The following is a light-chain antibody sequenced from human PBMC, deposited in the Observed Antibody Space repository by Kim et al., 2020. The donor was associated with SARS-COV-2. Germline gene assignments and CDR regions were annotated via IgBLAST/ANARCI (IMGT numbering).Light chain of an antibody. CDR1: SNNVGNEG. CDR2: RNN. J-gene: IGLJ3*02. V-gene: IGLV10-54*01. CDR3: SAWDSSLSVWV. Sequence: LTQPPSVSKDLRQTATLTCTGNSNNVGNEGVAWLQQHQGHPPKLLSYRNNNRPSGISERLSASRSGNTASLTITGLQPEDEADYYCSAWDSSLSVWVFGGGTQLTVL.